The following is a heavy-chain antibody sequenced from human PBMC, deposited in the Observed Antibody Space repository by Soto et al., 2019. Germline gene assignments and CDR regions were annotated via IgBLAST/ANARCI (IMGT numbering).Heavy chain of an antibody. CDR2: ISYSGST. V-gene: IGHV4-39*01. CDR3: ARRYSGSGSLRGGLD. D-gene: IGHD3-10*01. Sequence: KTSETLSLTCTVSGGSISSSSYYWGWIRQPPGKGLEWIGSISYSGSTYYNPSLKSRVTISVDTSKKQFSLKLSSVTAADTAVYYCARRYSGSGSLRGGLDWGQGTLVTVSS. J-gene: IGHJ4*02. CDR1: GGSISSSSYY.